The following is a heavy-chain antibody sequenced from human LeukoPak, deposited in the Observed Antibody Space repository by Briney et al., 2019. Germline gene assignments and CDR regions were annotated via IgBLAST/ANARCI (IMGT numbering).Heavy chain of an antibody. CDR3: AKSPYIASHIDFDY. V-gene: IGHV3-23*01. Sequence: GGSLRLSCAASGFTFSSYAMSWVRQAPGKGMEWVSTVSGSGDSTWYADSVKGRFTISRDNSKSTLYLQMNSLRADSTAVYYCAKSPYIASHIDFDYWGQGTLVTVSS. J-gene: IGHJ4*02. D-gene: IGHD3-16*01. CDR1: GFTFSSYA. CDR2: VSGSGDST.